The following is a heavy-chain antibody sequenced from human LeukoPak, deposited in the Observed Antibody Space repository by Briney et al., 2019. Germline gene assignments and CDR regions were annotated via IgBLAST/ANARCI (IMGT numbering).Heavy chain of an antibody. CDR3: ARTIGYGSGNDQAGG. V-gene: IGHV3-7*01. Sequence: PGGSLRLSCAASGFTFSSYWMSWVRQAPGKGLEWVANIKQDGSEKYYVDSVKGRFTISRDNAKNSLHLQMNSLRVEDTAVYYCARTIGYGSGNDQAGGWGQGTLVTVSS. J-gene: IGHJ4*02. D-gene: IGHD3-10*01. CDR1: GFTFSSYW. CDR2: IKQDGSEK.